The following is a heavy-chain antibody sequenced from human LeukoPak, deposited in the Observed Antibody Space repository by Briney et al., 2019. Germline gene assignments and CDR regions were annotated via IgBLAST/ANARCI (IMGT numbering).Heavy chain of an antibody. CDR2: ISSSGSHM. D-gene: IGHD5-12*01. CDR1: GFTFSSYS. CDR3: AKPIVAMYPFDY. V-gene: IGHV3-21*01. Sequence: GGSLRLSCAASGFTFSSYSMNWVRQAPGKGLEWVSSISSSGSHMYYADSVKGRFTISRDNAKNSLYLQMNSLRAEDTAVYYCAKPIVAMYPFDYWGQGTLVTVSS. J-gene: IGHJ4*02.